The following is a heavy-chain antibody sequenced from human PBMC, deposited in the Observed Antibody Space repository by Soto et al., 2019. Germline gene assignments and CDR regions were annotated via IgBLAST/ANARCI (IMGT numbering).Heavy chain of an antibody. CDR1: GFTFSSYA. CDR2: ISYDGSNK. CDR3: ARDDSSGWYGVGYGMDV. Sequence: QVQLVESGGGVVQPGRSLRLSCAASGFTFSSYAMHWVRQAPGKGLEWVAVISYDGSNKYYADSVKGRFTINRDNSKNTLYLQMNSLRAEDTAVYYCARDDSSGWYGVGYGMDVWGQGTTVTGSS. D-gene: IGHD6-19*01. V-gene: IGHV3-30-3*01. J-gene: IGHJ6*02.